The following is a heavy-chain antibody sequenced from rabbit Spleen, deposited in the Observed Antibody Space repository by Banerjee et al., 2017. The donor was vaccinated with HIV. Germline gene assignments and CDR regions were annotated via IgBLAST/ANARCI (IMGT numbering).Heavy chain of an antibody. Sequence: QSLEESGGDLVKPGASLTLTCTASGVSFSSYYYMCWVRQAPGKGLEWIACIDSGSSGFTYFASWAKGRFTISKTSSTTVTLQMTSLTAADTATYFCARDLVVAIGWNFNLWGPGTLVTVS. D-gene: IGHD5-1*01. CDR1: GVSFSSYYY. CDR2: IDSGSSGFT. J-gene: IGHJ4*01. V-gene: IGHV1S40*01. CDR3: ARDLVVAIGWNFNL.